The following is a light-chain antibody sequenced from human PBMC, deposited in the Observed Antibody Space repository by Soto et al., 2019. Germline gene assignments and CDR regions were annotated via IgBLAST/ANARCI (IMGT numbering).Light chain of an antibody. Sequence: QSALTQPPSASGSPGQSVTISCTGTSSDVGGYNYVSWYQQHPGKAPKLMIYEVSKRPSGVPDRFSGSKSGNTASLTVSGLQAEDEADYYCISYAGSHLLYVFGTGTKLTVL. CDR3: ISYAGSHLLYV. J-gene: IGLJ1*01. CDR2: EVS. V-gene: IGLV2-8*01. CDR1: SSDVGGYNY.